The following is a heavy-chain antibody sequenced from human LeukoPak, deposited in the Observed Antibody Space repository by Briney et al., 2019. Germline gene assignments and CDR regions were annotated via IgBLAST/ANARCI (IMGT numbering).Heavy chain of an antibody. Sequence: SVKVSCKASGGTFSSYAISWVRQAPGQGLEWMGRIIPILGIANYAQKFQGRVTITADKSTSTAYMELSGLRSEDTAVYYCAYTVTTLAGYYYGMDVWGQGTTVTVSS. CDR1: GGTFSSYA. D-gene: IGHD4-17*01. CDR2: IIPILGIA. CDR3: AYTVTTLAGYYYGMDV. V-gene: IGHV1-69*04. J-gene: IGHJ6*02.